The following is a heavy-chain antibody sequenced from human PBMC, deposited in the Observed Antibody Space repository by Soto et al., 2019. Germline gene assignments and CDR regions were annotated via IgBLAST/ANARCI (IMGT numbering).Heavy chain of an antibody. D-gene: IGHD6-6*01. CDR3: ARVRSSSRYYYYYYGMDV. CDR2: MNPNSGNT. J-gene: IGHJ6*02. Sequence: GPSVKVSCKASGYTFTSYDINWVRQATGQGLEWMGWMNPNSGNTGYAQKFQGRVTMTRNTSISTAYMEMSSLRSEDTAVYYFARVRSSSRYYYYYYGMDVWGQGTTVTVSS. CDR1: GYTFTSYD. V-gene: IGHV1-8*01.